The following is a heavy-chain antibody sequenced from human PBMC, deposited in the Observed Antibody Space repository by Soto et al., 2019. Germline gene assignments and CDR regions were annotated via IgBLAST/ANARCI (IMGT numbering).Heavy chain of an antibody. J-gene: IGHJ4*02. CDR2: IYYSGST. V-gene: IGHV4-61*01. Sequence: SETLSLTCTVSGGSVSSGSYYWSWIRQPPGKGLEWIGYIYYSGSTNYNPSLKSRVTISVDTSKNQFSLKLSSVTAADTAVYYCARVRDYYDSSGYPYYFDDWGQGTLVTVSS. CDR1: GGSVSSGSYY. CDR3: ARVRDYYDSSGYPYYFDD. D-gene: IGHD3-22*01.